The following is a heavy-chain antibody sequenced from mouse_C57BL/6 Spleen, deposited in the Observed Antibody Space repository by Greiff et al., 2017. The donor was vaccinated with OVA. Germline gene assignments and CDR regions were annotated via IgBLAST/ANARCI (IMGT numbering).Heavy chain of an antibody. CDR3: ARYDGYYGLDY. Sequence: QVQLKQPGAELVKPGASVKMSCKASGYTFTSYWITWVKQRPGQGLEWIGDIYPGSGSTNYNEKFKSKATLTVDTSSSTAYMQLSSLTSEDSAVYYCARYDGYYGLDYWGQGTSVTVSS. J-gene: IGHJ4*01. CDR2: IYPGSGST. D-gene: IGHD2-3*01. CDR1: GYTFTSYW. V-gene: IGHV1-55*01.